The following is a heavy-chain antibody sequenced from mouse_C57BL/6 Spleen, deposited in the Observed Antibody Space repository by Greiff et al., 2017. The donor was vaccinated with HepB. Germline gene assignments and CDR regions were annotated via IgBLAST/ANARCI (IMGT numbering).Heavy chain of an antibody. CDR1: GYTFTDYY. D-gene: IGHD2-4*01. J-gene: IGHJ3*01. CDR2: IYPGSGNT. Sequence: VKLQESGAELVRPGASVKLSCKASGYTFTDYYINWVKQRPGQGLEWIARIYPGSGNTYYNEKFKGKATLTAEKSSSTAYMQLSSLTSEDSAVYFCARGGYDYASFAYWGQGTLVTVSA. CDR3: ARGGYDYASFAY. V-gene: IGHV1-76*01.